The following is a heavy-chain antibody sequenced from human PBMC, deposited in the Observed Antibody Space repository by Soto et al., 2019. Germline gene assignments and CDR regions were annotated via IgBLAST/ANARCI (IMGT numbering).Heavy chain of an antibody. V-gene: IGHV1-69*06. CDR3: ARVGRDYYDSTDYFDY. CDR2: IIPIFGTA. CDR1: RYTFTKYF. J-gene: IGHJ4*02. D-gene: IGHD3-22*01. Sequence: QVQLLQPGAEVKKPASSVKVSCEASRYTFTKYFTQWVRQGPGQGLEWMGGIIPIFGTANYAQKFQGRVTITADKSTSTAYMELSSLRSEDTAVYYCARVGRDYYDSTDYFDYWGQGTLVTVSS.